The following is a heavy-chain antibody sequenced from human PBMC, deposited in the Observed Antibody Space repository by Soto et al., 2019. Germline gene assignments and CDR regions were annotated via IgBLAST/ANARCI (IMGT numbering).Heavy chain of an antibody. V-gene: IGHV3-73*02. D-gene: IGHD1-26*01. J-gene: IGHJ5*02. CDR1: GFSFSDSA. Sequence: EVQLVESGGGLVQPGGSLKLSCAASGFSFSDSAMHWVRQASGKGLEWVGRIGSKGQNYATTYAASVKGRFIISTDESENTAHLQMNSLKTEDTDVYYCTKYSGTSSAPAALGQGTLVTVSS. CDR3: TKYSGTSSAPAA. CDR2: IGSKGQNYAT.